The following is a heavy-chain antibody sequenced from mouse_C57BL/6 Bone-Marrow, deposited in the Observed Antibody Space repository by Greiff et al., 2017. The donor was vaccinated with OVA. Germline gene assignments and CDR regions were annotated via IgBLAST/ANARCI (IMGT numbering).Heavy chain of an antibody. Sequence: EVKVVESGGGLVKPGGSLKLSCAASGFTFSSYTMSWVRQTPEKRLEWVATISGGGGNTYYPDSVKGRFTISRDNAKNTLYLQMSSLRSEDTALYYCARQGVYYDLFDYWGQGTTLTVSS. V-gene: IGHV5-9*01. CDR3: ARQGVYYDLFDY. CDR1: GFTFSSYT. D-gene: IGHD2-4*01. J-gene: IGHJ2*01. CDR2: ISGGGGNT.